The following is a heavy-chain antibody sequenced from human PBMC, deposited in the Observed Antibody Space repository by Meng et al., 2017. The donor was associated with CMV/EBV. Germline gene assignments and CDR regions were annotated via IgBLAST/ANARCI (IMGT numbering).Heavy chain of an antibody. CDR3: ARETRYCSSTSCLYGVDY. Sequence: SVKVSCKASGGTFSSYAISWVRQAPGQGLEWMGGIIPIFGTANYAQKFQGRVTITTDESTSTVYMELSSLRSEDTAVYYCARETRYCSSTSCLYGVDYWGQGTLVTVSS. CDR1: GGTFSSYA. D-gene: IGHD2-2*01. CDR2: IIPIFGTA. V-gene: IGHV1-69*05. J-gene: IGHJ4*02.